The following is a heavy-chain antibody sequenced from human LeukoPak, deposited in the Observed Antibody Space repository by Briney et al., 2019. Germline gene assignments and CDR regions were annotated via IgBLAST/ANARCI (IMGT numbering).Heavy chain of an antibody. Sequence: SETLSLTCAVYGGSFSGYYWSWIRQPPGKGLEWIGEINHSGSTNYNPSLKSRVTISIDTSKNQFSLELSSVTAADTAVYYCASSRPNYDIFIRPLDYWGQGTLVTVSS. V-gene: IGHV4-34*01. CDR2: INHSGST. J-gene: IGHJ4*02. D-gene: IGHD3-9*01. CDR3: ASSRPNYDIFIRPLDY. CDR1: GGSFSGYY.